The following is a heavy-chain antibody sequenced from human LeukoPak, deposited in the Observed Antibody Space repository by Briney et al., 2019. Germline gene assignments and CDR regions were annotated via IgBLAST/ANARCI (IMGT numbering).Heavy chain of an antibody. CDR3: AREGGGWLRADH. J-gene: IGHJ4*02. CDR1: GFSFNTFW. D-gene: IGHD5-24*01. V-gene: IGHV3-7*01. Sequence: PGGSLRLSCEASGFSFNTFWMSWVRQAPGKGLEWVANIHRDGSVRHYVESVRGRFTISRDNAKNSLFLQMNSMRVEDTAVYYWAREGGGWLRADHWGQGNLFNAPS. CDR2: IHRDGSVR.